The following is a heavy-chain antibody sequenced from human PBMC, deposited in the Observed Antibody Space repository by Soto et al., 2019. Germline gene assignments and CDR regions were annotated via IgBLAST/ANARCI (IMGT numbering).Heavy chain of an antibody. J-gene: IGHJ3*02. CDR2: IHNSGST. V-gene: IGHV4-30-4*01. D-gene: IGHD3-10*01. CDR1: GGSMNSHDYY. CDR3: ARGEVRGPFDI. Sequence: QQQLQESGPGLVKPSQTLSLTCTVSGGSMNSHDYYWSWIRQPPGKGLEWIGYIHNSGSTYYNPSIKIRLTISSDMSKNQFSLRLNSVTAADTALYFCARGEVRGPFDIWGQGTKVTVSS.